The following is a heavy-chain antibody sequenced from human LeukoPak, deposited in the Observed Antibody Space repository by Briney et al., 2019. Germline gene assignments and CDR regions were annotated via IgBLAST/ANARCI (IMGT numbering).Heavy chain of an antibody. CDR1: GGSFSGYY. J-gene: IGHJ4*02. CDR2: INHSGST. Sequence: SETLSLTCAVYGGSFSGYYWSWIRQPPGKGLEWIGEINHSGSTNYNPSLKSRVTISVDTSKNQFSLKLSSVTAADTAVYYCARRNCSSTSCPLDYWGQGTLVTVSS. CDR3: ARRNCSSTSCPLDY. D-gene: IGHD2-2*01. V-gene: IGHV4-34*01.